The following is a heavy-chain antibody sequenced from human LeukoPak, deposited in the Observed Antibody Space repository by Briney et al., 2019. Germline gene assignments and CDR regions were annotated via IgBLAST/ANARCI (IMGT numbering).Heavy chain of an antibody. V-gene: IGHV4-4*07. Sequence: PSETLSLTCTVSGGSISSYYWSWIRQPAGKGREWIGRIYTSGSTNYNPSLKSRVTMSVDTSKNQFSLKLSSVTAADTAVYYCARAWVYCSSTSCYTESLVSWFDPWGQGTLVTVSS. CDR2: IYTSGST. CDR3: ARAWVYCSSTSCYTESLVSWFDP. D-gene: IGHD2-2*02. CDR1: GGSISSYY. J-gene: IGHJ5*02.